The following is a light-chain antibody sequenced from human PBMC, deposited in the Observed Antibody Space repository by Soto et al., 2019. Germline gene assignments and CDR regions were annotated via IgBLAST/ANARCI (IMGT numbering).Light chain of an antibody. CDR1: SSDVGGYNY. V-gene: IGLV2-14*03. CDR2: NVN. CDR3: SSYTSSDTYV. J-gene: IGLJ1*01. Sequence: QSVLTHPASVSGSPGQSITISCTGTSSDVGGYNYVSWYQQRSGKAPKLMLYNVNNRPSGVSNRFSGSKSGSTASLTISGLQAEDEADYSCSSYTSSDTYVFGTGTKVTVL.